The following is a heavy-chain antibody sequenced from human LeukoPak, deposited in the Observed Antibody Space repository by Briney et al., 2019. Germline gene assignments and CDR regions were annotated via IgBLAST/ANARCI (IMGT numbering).Heavy chain of an antibody. J-gene: IGHJ4*02. D-gene: IGHD5-24*01. Sequence: GGSLRLSCAASGFTVSSNYMNWVRQAPGKGLEWVSVIYGGGNIYYADSVKGRFTISRNNSKNTLYLQMNSLRAEDTAVYYCARGAGYNYPYYFDYWGQGTLVTVSS. CDR1: GFTVSSNY. CDR2: IYGGGNI. CDR3: ARGAGYNYPYYFDY. V-gene: IGHV3-53*01.